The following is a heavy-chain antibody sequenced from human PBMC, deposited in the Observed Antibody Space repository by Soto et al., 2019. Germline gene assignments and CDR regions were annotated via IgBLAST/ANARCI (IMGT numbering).Heavy chain of an antibody. Sequence: ASVKVSCKASGYTFTSYYIHCVRQAPGQGIEWMGIINPSGGSTTYAQKFQGRVTMTRDTSTSTVYMELTSLRSEDTAVYYCARDLGRYDFWRGLYYFDYWGQGTPVTVSS. CDR2: INPSGGST. V-gene: IGHV1-46*01. D-gene: IGHD3-3*01. CDR1: GYTFTSYY. CDR3: ARDLGRYDFWRGLYYFDY. J-gene: IGHJ4*02.